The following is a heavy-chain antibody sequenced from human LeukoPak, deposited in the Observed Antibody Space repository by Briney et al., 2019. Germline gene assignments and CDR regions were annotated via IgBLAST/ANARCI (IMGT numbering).Heavy chain of an antibody. V-gene: IGHV3-11*04. CDR2: ISSGGDIM. CDR1: GLRFSDYY. Sequence: GGSLRLSCAASGLRFSDYYVSWIRQAPGKGLQWVSYISSGGDIMHYADSVKGRFTSSRDNAKNSGYLEMNNLRVDDTAVYYCAKDTKWELNAYYIDYWGQGTLVTVSS. D-gene: IGHD1-26*01. CDR3: AKDTKWELNAYYIDY. J-gene: IGHJ4*02.